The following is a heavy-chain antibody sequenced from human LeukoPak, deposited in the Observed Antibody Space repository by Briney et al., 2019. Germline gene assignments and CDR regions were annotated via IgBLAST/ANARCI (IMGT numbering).Heavy chain of an antibody. J-gene: IGHJ4*02. D-gene: IGHD6-13*01. CDR2: IYTSGST. CDR1: GDSISNYY. V-gene: IGHV4-4*07. CDR3: ARMPAAAGGGY. Sequence: SETLSLTCTVSGDSISNYYWSWIRQPAGKGLEWIGRIYTSGSTNYNPSLKSRVTISVDTSKNQFSLKLSSVTAADTAVYYCARMPAAAGGGYWGQGTLVTVSS.